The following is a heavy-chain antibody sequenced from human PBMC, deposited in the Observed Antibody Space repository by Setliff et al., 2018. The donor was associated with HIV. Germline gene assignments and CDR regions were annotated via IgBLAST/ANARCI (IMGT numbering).Heavy chain of an antibody. Sequence: GASVKVSCKPSGYTFTSYAISWVRQAPGQGLEWMGWISPYNGNTNYAQKLQGRVTLTTDTATNTAYMDLRSLRSDDTAVYYWARLRGPGSPFDSWGQGTSGWYVYWGQGTLVTVSS. CDR1: GYTFTSYA. CDR2: ISPYNGNT. V-gene: IGHV1-18*01. J-gene: IGHJ4*02. D-gene: IGHD6-19*01. CDR3: ARLRGPGSPFDSWGQGTSGWYVY.